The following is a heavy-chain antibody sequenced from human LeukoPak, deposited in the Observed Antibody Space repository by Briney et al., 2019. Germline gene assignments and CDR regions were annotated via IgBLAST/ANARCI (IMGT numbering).Heavy chain of an antibody. J-gene: IGHJ4*02. CDR3: ARDPHVDTAMVHYYFDY. CDR2: ISYDGSNK. D-gene: IGHD5-18*01. CDR1: GFTFSTYS. V-gene: IGHV3-30*04. Sequence: GGSLRLSCAASGFTFSTYSMHWVRQAPGKGLEWVAVISYDGSNKYYADSVKGRFTISRDNSKNTLYLQMNSLRAEDTAVYYCARDPHVDTAMVHYYFDYWGQGTLVTVSS.